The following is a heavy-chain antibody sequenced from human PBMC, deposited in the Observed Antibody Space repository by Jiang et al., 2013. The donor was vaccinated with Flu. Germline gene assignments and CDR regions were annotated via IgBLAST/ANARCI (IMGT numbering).Heavy chain of an antibody. CDR3: ARALIGVAGHGPPDY. CDR1: GYNFATFW. D-gene: IGHD6-19*01. Sequence: SLKISCKASGYNFATFWIGWVRQMPGKGLDWVGFIHPGDSETRYGPSFQGQVTVSADRSVTSAYLQWSSLKASDTAIYYCARALIGVAGHGPPDYWGQGTLVTVSS. CDR2: IHPGDSET. J-gene: IGHJ4*02. V-gene: IGHV5-51*01.